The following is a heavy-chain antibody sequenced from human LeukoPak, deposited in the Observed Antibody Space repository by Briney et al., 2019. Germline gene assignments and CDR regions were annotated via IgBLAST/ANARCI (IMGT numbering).Heavy chain of an antibody. CDR3: ARRGYESSGPKYYFDH. D-gene: IGHD3-22*01. J-gene: IGHJ4*02. CDR1: GFTLSDYP. CDR2: FDRGSLDT. V-gene: IGHV3-23*01. Sequence: GGSLRLSCAASGFTLSDYPMTWVRQAPGKGLQWVSLFDRGSLDTYYADSVMGRFTVSRDNAKNTLYLQMNSLRAEDTAVYYCARRGYESSGPKYYFDHWGQGILVTVSS.